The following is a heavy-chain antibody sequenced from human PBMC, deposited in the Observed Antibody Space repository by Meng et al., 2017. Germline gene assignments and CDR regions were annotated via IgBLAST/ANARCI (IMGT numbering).Heavy chain of an antibody. D-gene: IGHD3-10*01. CDR3: ARGLLLWFGELFAYYYGMDV. CDR2: INHSGST. J-gene: IGHJ6*02. V-gene: IGHV4-34*01. CDR1: GGSFSGYY. Sequence: GSLRLSCAVYGGSFSGYYWSWIRQPPGKGLEWIGEINHSGSTNYNPSLKSRVTISVDTSKNQFSLKLSSVTAADTAVYYCARGLLLWFGELFAYYYGMDVWGQGTTVTVSS.